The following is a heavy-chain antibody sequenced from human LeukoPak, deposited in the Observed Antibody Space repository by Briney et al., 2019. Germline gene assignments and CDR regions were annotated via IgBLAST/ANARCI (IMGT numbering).Heavy chain of an antibody. CDR1: GFTFSSYA. CDR3: ARRYDFWSGYHDAFDI. Sequence: PGGSLRLSCAASGFTFSSYAMSWVRQAPGKGLEWIGSIYYSGSTYYNPSLKSRVTILVDTSKNQFSLKLSSVTAADTAVYYCARRYDFWSGYHDAFDIWGQGTMVTVSS. CDR2: IYYSGST. D-gene: IGHD3-3*01. V-gene: IGHV4-38-2*01. J-gene: IGHJ3*02.